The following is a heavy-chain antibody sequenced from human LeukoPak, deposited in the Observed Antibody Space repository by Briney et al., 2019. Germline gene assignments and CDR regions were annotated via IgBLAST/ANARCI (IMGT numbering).Heavy chain of an antibody. CDR1: GDSIIGYY. V-gene: IGHV4-39*07. Sequence: SETLSLTCSVSGDSIIGYYWGWIRQPPGKGLDWIGGIYYTGSTYYNPSLKSRVTISIDTSKNQFSLHLTSVTAADTAVYYCARDSSSGSFWFDPWGQGTLVTVSS. J-gene: IGHJ5*02. D-gene: IGHD6-19*01. CDR2: IYYTGST. CDR3: ARDSSSGSFWFDP.